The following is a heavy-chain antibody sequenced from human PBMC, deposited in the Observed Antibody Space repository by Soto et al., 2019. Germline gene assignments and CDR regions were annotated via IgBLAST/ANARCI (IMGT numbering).Heavy chain of an antibody. J-gene: IGHJ4*02. D-gene: IGHD6-13*01. CDR3: AREGPYSSSWYFDY. CDR2: IYYSGST. Sequence: SETLSLTCTVSGGSISSYYLSWIRQPPGKGLEWIGYIYYSGSTNYNPSLKSRVTISVDTSKNQFSLKLSSVTAADPAVYYCAREGPYSSSWYFDYGGKGTLVTVS. CDR1: GGSISSYY. V-gene: IGHV4-59*01.